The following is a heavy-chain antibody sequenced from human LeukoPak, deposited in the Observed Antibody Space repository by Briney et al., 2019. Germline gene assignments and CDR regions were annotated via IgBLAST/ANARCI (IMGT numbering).Heavy chain of an antibody. Sequence: GGSLRLSCTASGLTVSNNYMSWVRQAPGKGLEWVSISYSDTNTNYADSVKGRFTISRDTSQNTLSLQMNSLRAEDTAVYYCAKARRSIRGGAGNYWGQGALVTVSS. V-gene: IGHV3-53*01. CDR2: SYSDTNT. J-gene: IGHJ4*02. D-gene: IGHD3-10*01. CDR1: GLTVSNNY. CDR3: AKARRSIRGGAGNY.